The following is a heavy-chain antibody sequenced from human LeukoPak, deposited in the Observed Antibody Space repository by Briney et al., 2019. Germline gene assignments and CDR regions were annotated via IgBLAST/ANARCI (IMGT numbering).Heavy chain of an antibody. CDR1: GGTFSSYA. V-gene: IGHV1-69*04. Sequence: ASVKVSCKASGGTFSSYAISWVRQAPGQGLEWMGRIIPILGIANYAQKFQGRVTITADKSTSTAYMELSSLRSEDTAVYYCARAGTYYYDSSGYYIDYWGQGTLVTVSS. CDR2: IIPILGIA. D-gene: IGHD3-22*01. CDR3: ARAGTYYYDSSGYYIDY. J-gene: IGHJ4*02.